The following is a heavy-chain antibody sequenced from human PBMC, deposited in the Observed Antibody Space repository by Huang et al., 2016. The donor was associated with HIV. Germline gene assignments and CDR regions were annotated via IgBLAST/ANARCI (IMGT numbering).Heavy chain of an antibody. V-gene: IGHV1-3*01. CDR1: GFNFLTYA. CDR3: ARDKEAGTPFFDP. CDR2: INCDGLT. D-gene: IGHD6-19*01. Sequence: QVQLVQSGAEVEKPGASVNLSCKASGFNFLTYALHWVRQAPGQRLEGMGWINCDGLTKYSQKFQGRVTITRDRSASTVYVDLKSLTYEDTAVYYCARDKEAGTPFFDPWGQGTLVTVSS. J-gene: IGHJ5*02.